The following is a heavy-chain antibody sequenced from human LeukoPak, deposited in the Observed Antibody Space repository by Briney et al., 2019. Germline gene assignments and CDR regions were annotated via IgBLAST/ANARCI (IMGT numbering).Heavy chain of an antibody. J-gene: IGHJ4*02. D-gene: IGHD2-2*01. CDR1: GFTFSYYW. V-gene: IGHV3-11*01. Sequence: GGSLRLSCVASGFTFSYYWMSWVRQAPGKGLEWVSYISSSGSTIYYADSVKGRFTISRDNAKNSLYLQMNSLRAEDTAVYYCARDNGIVVVPAAIFDYWGQGTLVTVSS. CDR3: ARDNGIVVVPAAIFDY. CDR2: ISSSGSTI.